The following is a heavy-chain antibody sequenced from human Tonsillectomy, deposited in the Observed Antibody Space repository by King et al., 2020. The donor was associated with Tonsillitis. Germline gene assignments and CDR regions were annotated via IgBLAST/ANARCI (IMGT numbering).Heavy chain of an antibody. CDR1: GGSINSRSNY. J-gene: IGHJ4*02. V-gene: IGHV4-39*07. CDR2: FYYSGTT. CDR3: ARALAGYFDY. Sequence: QLQESGPGLVKSSETLSLTCTVSGGSINSRSNYWGWIRQPPGKGLEWIGSFYYSGTTYYSPSLKSRATISGDTSKNQFSLKLSSVTAADTAVYYCARALAGYFDYWGQGTLVTVSS.